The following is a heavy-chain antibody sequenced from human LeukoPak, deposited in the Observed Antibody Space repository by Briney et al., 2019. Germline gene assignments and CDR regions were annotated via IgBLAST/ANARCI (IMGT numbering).Heavy chain of an antibody. D-gene: IGHD6-13*01. J-gene: IGHJ4*02. CDR1: GFTFSSYW. Sequence: PGGSLRLSCAASGFTFSSYWMHWVRQAPGKGLEWVANIKQDGSEKYYVDSVKGRFTISRDNAKNSLYLQMNSLRAEDTAVYSCVSGYSSSWYVDWGQGTLVTVSS. CDR3: VSGYSSSWYVD. CDR2: IKQDGSEK. V-gene: IGHV3-7*01.